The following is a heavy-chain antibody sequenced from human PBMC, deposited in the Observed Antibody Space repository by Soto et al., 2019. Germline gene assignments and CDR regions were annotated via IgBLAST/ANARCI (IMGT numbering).Heavy chain of an antibody. D-gene: IGHD2-15*01. CDR2: IYYSGST. J-gene: IGHJ4*02. CDR3: ARPRRCRGGSCYSVVDY. V-gene: IGHV4-39*01. CDR1: GGSISSSSYY. Sequence: PSETLSLTCTVSGGSISSSSYYWGWIRQPPGKGLEWIGSIYYSGSTYYNPSLKSRVTISVDTSKNQFSLKLSSVTAADTAVYYCARPRRCRGGSCYSVVDYWGQGTLVTVSS.